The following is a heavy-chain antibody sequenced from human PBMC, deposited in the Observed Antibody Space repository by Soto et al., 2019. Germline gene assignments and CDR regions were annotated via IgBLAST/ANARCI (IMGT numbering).Heavy chain of an antibody. CDR1: GYTFTSYG. V-gene: IGHV1-18*01. D-gene: IGHD6-13*01. Sequence: ASVKVSCKASGYTFTSYGISWVRQAPGQGLEWMGWISAYNGNTNYAQKLQGRVTMTTDTSTSTAYMELRSLRSDDTAVYYCARAGEPGIAAFDYYYYYMDVWGKGTTVTVSS. J-gene: IGHJ6*03. CDR3: ARAGEPGIAAFDYYYYYMDV. CDR2: ISAYNGNT.